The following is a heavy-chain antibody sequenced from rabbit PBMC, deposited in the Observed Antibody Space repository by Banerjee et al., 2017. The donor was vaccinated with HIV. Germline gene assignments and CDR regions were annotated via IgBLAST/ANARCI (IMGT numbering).Heavy chain of an antibody. Sequence: QEHLEESGGGLVQPGGSLTLSCKASGFDFNSYHMSWVRQAPGKGLEWIGCMLTGSDSTYYASWGKGRFTISKTSPTTLTLQMTSLTAADTATYFCARNAFGIYGHTDFLWGPGTLVTVS. V-gene: IGHV1S45*01. J-gene: IGHJ4*01. CDR2: MLTGSDST. CDR1: GFDFNSYH. CDR3: ARNAFGIYGHTDFL. D-gene: IGHD5-1*01.